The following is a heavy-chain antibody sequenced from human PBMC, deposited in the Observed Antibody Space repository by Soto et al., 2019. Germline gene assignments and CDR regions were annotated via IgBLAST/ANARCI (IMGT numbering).Heavy chain of an antibody. CDR3: AKEGGAITMVRGVNLDYDRSGLDY. Sequence: RGSLLLSCASSVFTFRIYAMSWVRQAPGKGLDWPRRTSGSGGSTYYADSVKGRFTISRDNSKNTLYLQMNSLRAEDTAVYYCAKEGGAITMVRGVNLDYDRSGLDYWGQGTMVTVSS. CDR2: TSGSGGST. V-gene: IGHV3-23*01. D-gene: IGHD3-10*01. J-gene: IGHJ4*02. CDR1: VFTFRIYA.